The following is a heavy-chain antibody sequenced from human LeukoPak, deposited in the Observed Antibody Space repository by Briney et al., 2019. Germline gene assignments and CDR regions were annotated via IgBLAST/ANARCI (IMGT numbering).Heavy chain of an antibody. Sequence: PGGSLRLSCATSGFTFSSYAMSWVRQAPGKGLEWVSSISGSGGSTYYADSVKGRFTISRDNSKNTLYLQMNSLRAEDTAVYYCAKSRDYVWGSYRLFDYWGQGTLVTVSS. CDR3: AKSRDYVWGSYRLFDY. CDR2: ISGSGGST. D-gene: IGHD3-16*02. V-gene: IGHV3-23*01. CDR1: GFTFSSYA. J-gene: IGHJ4*02.